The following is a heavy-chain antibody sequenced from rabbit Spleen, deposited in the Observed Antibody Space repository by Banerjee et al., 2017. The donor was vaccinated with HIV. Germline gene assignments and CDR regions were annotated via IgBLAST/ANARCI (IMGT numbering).Heavy chain of an antibody. CDR3: AREMVSWNIFASHYHIDL. J-gene: IGHJ4*01. Sequence: QEQLVESGGGRVQPGGSLTLTCKASGFDFSNKAVMCWVRQAPGKGLEWIACIDSGSSGFTYFASWAKGRFTISKTSSTTVTLQMTSLTAADTATYFCAREMVSWNIFASHYHIDLWGQAPSSPS. V-gene: IGHV1S45*01. D-gene: IGHD2-1*01. CDR2: IDSGSSGFT. CDR1: GFDFSNKAV.